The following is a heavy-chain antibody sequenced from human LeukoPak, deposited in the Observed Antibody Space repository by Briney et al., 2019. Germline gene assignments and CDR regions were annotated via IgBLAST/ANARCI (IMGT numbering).Heavy chain of an antibody. J-gene: IGHJ4*02. CDR1: GGSISSYY. Sequence: SETLSLTCTVSGGSISSYYWSWIRQPPGKGLEWIGYIYSTGTTNYNPSLKSRVTISVDTSKNQFSLKLSSVTAADTAVYYCARQGTAYGFDFWGQGTLVSVSS. V-gene: IGHV4-59*08. CDR3: ARQGTAYGFDF. CDR2: IYSTGTT. D-gene: IGHD1-14*01.